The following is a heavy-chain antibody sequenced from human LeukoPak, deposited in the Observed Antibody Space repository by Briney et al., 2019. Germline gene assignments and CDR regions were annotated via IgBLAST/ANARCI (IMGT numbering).Heavy chain of an antibody. J-gene: IGHJ4*02. D-gene: IGHD5-18*01. CDR1: GYSISSGYS. CDR2: IFPSGST. V-gene: IGHV4-38-2*01. CDR3: ARVGYNYGYVDY. Sequence: SETLSLTCAVSGYSISSGYSWGWIRQPPGEGLEWIGSIFPSGSTYFNPSLQSRVTISVDTSNNQFSLKLSSVTAADTAVYYCARVGYNYGYVDYWGQGTLVTVSS.